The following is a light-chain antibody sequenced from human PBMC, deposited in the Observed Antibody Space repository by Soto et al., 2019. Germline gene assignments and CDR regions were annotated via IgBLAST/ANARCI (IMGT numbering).Light chain of an antibody. Sequence: QSALSQPASVSGSPGQSITISCTGSISDVGGYNYVSWYQQHPGKAPKLVIFDVSDRPSGISNRFSGSKSGNTASLTISGLRTEYEADYYCGSYTSSSNYVFGSGTKLTVL. CDR2: DVS. J-gene: IGLJ1*01. CDR3: GSYTSSSNYV. V-gene: IGLV2-14*03. CDR1: ISDVGGYNY.